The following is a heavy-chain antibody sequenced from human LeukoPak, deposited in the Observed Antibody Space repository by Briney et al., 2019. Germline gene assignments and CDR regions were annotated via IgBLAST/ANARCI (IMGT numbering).Heavy chain of an antibody. CDR1: GGSISSTDYC. J-gene: IGHJ3*01. CDR3: AKAGVRYFDSSGLYAFDF. V-gene: IGHV4-39*01. D-gene: IGHD3-22*01. CDR2: IYYSGST. Sequence: SETLSLTCAVSGGSISSTDYCWAWIRQPPGKGLEWIGTIYYSGSTYHNTSLKSRITMSVDTFRNQFSLKLSSVDAADTAVYYCAKAGVRYFDSSGLYAFDFWGQGTTVTVSS.